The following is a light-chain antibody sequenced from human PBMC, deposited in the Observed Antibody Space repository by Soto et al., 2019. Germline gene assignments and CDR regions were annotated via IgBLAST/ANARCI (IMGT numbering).Light chain of an antibody. CDR1: QSVGIN. V-gene: IGKV3-15*01. CDR3: QQYNDWPRT. J-gene: IGKJ1*01. Sequence: EVVMTHSPAILSVSPWEIATLSCRASQSVGINVAWYQQKPGQAPRLLIYGASTRATGSPDRFSASGSATEFTLTISSLLSEDFAVYYCQQYNDWPRTFGQGTKVDIK. CDR2: GAS.